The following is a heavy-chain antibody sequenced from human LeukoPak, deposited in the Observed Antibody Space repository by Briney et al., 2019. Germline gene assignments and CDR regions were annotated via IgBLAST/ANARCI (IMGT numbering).Heavy chain of an antibody. CDR3: ARYATPHPYDSLERDWFDP. D-gene: IGHD5-12*01. V-gene: IGHV3-30-3*01. CDR1: GFTFSSYA. Sequence: GRSLRLSCAASGFTFSSYAMHWVRQAPGKGLEWVAVISYDGSNKYYADSVKGRFTISRDNSKNTLYLQMNSLRAEDTAVYYCARYATPHPYDSLERDWFDPWGQGTLVTVSS. J-gene: IGHJ5*02. CDR2: ISYDGSNK.